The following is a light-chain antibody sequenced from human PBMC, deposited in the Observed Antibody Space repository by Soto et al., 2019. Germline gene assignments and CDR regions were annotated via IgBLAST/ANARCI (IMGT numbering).Light chain of an antibody. V-gene: IGLV2-14*01. J-gene: IGLJ2*01. Sequence: QSVLTQPASVSGSPGQSITISCTGSSSDIGDYKYVSWYQQHPGKAPELMIYEVTNRPSGVSHRFSGSKSGNTASLTISGLQAEDEADYYCSSYTRSSALDVVFGGGTKVTVL. CDR3: SSYTRSSALDVV. CDR1: SSDIGDYKY. CDR2: EVT.